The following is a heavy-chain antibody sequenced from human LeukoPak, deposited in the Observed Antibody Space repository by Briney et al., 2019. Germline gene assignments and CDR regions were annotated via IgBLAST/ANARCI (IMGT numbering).Heavy chain of an antibody. CDR1: GGSISSYY. Sequence: SETLSLTCTVSGGSISSYYWSWIRQPPGKGLEWIGYIYYSGSTNYNPSLKSRVTISVDTSKNQFSLKLSSVAAADTAVYYCARDRYRVLDYWGQGTLVTVSS. J-gene: IGHJ4*02. CDR2: IYYSGST. V-gene: IGHV4-59*01. D-gene: IGHD5-18*01. CDR3: ARDRYRVLDY.